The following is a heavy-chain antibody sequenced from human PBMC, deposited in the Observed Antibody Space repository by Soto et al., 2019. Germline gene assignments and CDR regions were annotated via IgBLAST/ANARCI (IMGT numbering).Heavy chain of an antibody. Sequence: ASVKVSCKASGGGNLRDYRTTWVRRATGQGLEWMGWIIPKLGSANYAQKFQGRVTMTGNTSINTAYMELSSLRSEDTAVYYCARAIAAQDYWGQGTLVTVSS. J-gene: IGHJ4*02. CDR3: ARAIAAQDY. CDR1: GGGNLRDYR. D-gene: IGHD6-6*01. CDR2: IIPKLGSA. V-gene: IGHV1-8*01.